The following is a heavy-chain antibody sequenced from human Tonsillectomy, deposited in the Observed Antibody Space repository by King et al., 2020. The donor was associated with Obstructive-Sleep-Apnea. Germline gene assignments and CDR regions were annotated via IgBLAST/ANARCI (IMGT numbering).Heavy chain of an antibody. J-gene: IGHJ5*02. CDR2: IYYSGST. D-gene: IGHD2-2*01. CDR3: ARQVTDIVVVPAAILSVNWFDP. CDR1: GGSISSSSYY. V-gene: IGHV4-39*01. Sequence: QLQESGPGLVKPSETLSLTCTVSGGSISSSSYYWGWIRQPPGKGLEWIGSIYYSGSTYYNPSLKSRVTISVDTSKNQFSLKLSSVTAAETAVYYCARQVTDIVVVPAAILSVNWFDPWGQGTLVTVSS.